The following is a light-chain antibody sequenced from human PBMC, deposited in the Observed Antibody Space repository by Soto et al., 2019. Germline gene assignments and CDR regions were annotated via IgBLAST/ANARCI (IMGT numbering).Light chain of an antibody. Sequence: DIQMTQSPSSLSASVGDRVTITFRASQSISSYLNWYQQKPGKAPKLLIYAASSLQSGVPSRFSGSGSGTDFPLTISSLQPEDCATYSCQQSYSTLWTFAQGTKVEIK. CDR2: AAS. J-gene: IGKJ1*01. V-gene: IGKV1-39*01. CDR1: QSISSY. CDR3: QQSYSTLWT.